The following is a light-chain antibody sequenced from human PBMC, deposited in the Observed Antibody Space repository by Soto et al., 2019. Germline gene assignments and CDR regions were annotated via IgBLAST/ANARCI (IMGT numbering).Light chain of an antibody. CDR2: GAS. J-gene: IGKJ4*01. CDR1: QSISSSY. V-gene: IGKV3-20*01. Sequence: EIVMTQSPASLPVTPGERVTLSCRASQSISSSYLVWYQQKPGQAPRLLIYGASSRAAGVPDRFSGSGSGTDFTLTISRLEPEDFAVYYCQQYGSYPFTFGGGTKVDNK. CDR3: QQYGSYPFT.